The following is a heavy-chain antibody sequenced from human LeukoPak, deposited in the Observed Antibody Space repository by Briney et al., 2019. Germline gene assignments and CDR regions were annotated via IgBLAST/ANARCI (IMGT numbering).Heavy chain of an antibody. CDR2: INPNSGGT. CDR1: GYTLTELS. D-gene: IGHD3-3*01. J-gene: IGHJ5*02. V-gene: IGHV1-2*02. CDR3: ARSPGFLEWLPTTNWFDP. Sequence: ASVKVSCKVSGYTLTELSMHWVRQAPGQGLEWMGWINPNSGGTNYAQKFQGRVTMTRDTSISTAYMELSRLRSDDTAVYYCARSPGFLEWLPTTNWFDPWGQGTLVTVSS.